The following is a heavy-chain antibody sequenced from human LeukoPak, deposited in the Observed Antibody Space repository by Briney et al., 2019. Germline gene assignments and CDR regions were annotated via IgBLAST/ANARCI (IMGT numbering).Heavy chain of an antibody. CDR1: GGSISSYY. CDR3: AVGLTRYFDL. Sequence: PSETLSLTCTVSGGSISSYYWAWIRQPPGKGLEWIGSFYRTGSTYYNPSLNSPVTISVDTSKNQFSLRLSSVTAADTAMFYCAVGLTRYFDLWGRGTLVTVSS. D-gene: IGHD1-14*01. V-gene: IGHV4-39*07. CDR2: FYRTGST. J-gene: IGHJ2*01.